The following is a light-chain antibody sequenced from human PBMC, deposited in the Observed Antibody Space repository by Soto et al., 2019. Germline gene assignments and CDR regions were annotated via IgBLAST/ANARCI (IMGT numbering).Light chain of an antibody. CDR3: SSYGGSSNLV. V-gene: IGLV2-8*01. CDR2: EVN. J-gene: IGLJ2*01. Sequence: QSALTQPPSASGSPGQSVTISCTGTSSDVGGYNYVSWYQQHPGKAPKLMIYEVNKRPSGVPDRFSGSKSGNTASLTGSGLQAEAEADYYCSSYGGSSNLVFGGGTKVTVL. CDR1: SSDVGGYNY.